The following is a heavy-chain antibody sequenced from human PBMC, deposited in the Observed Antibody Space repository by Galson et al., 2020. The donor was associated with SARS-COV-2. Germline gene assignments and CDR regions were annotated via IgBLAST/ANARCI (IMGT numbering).Heavy chain of an antibody. CDR2: ISHSGST. CDR1: GGSFSDYS. Sequence: SETLSLTCAVYGGSFSDYSWTWVRQPPGKGLEWIGEISHSGSTNYSPSLKSRVFMSVDTSKNQFSLKLSTVTAADTAVYYCARGGSRPIMAFDYYYFYMDVWGKGTTVTGSS. V-gene: IGHV4-34*01. J-gene: IGHJ6*03. D-gene: IGHD3-10*01. CDR3: ARGGSRPIMAFDYYYFYMDV.